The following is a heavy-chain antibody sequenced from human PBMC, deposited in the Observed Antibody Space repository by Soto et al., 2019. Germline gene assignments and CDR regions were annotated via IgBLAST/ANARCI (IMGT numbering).Heavy chain of an antibody. CDR2: ISGSGGST. D-gene: IGHD3-10*01. V-gene: IGHV3-23*01. CDR3: AKGGRRYGSGSYYYYYGMDV. Sequence: GGSLRLSCAASGFTFSSYAMSWVRQAPGKGLEWVSAISGSGGSTYYADSVKGRFTISRDNSKNTLYLQMNSLRAEDTAVYYCAKGGRRYGSGSYYYYYGMDVWGQGTTVTVSS. CDR1: GFTFSSYA. J-gene: IGHJ6*02.